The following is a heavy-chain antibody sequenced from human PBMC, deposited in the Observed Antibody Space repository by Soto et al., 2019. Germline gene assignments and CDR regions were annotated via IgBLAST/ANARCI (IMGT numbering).Heavy chain of an antibody. D-gene: IGHD2-15*01. J-gene: IGHJ4*02. CDR1: GYTFTSYG. V-gene: IGHV1-18*01. CDR3: ARDIVAPMTRRRGFDY. CDR2: ISAYNGNT. Sequence: ASVKVSWKASGYTFTSYGISWVRQAPGQGLEWMGWISAYNGNTNYAQKLQGRVTMTTDTSTSTAYMELRSLRSDDTAVYYCARDIVAPMTRRRGFDYWGQGTLVTVSS.